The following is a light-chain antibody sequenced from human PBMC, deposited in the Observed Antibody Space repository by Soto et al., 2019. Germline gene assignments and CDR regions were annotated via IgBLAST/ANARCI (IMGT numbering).Light chain of an antibody. V-gene: IGLV2-14*01. J-gene: IGLJ1*01. CDR1: SSDVGGYNY. CDR2: EVS. Sequence: QSVLTQPASVSGSPGRSITISCTGTSSDVGGYNYVSWYQHHPGKAPKLMIYEVSNRPSGVSNRFSGSKSGNTASLTISGLQAEDQADYYCSSYTSSSSYVFGTGTKVTV. CDR3: SSYTSSSSYV.